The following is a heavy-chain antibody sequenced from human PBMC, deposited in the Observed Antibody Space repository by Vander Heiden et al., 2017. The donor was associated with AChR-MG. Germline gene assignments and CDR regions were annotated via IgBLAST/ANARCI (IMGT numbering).Heavy chain of an antibody. CDR2: MNPNSGNT. V-gene: IGHV1-8*01. J-gene: IGHJ4*02. D-gene: IGHD4-17*01. CDR1: GYTFTSYD. Sequence: QVQLVQSGAEVKKPGASVKVSCKASGYTFTSYDINWVRQATGQGLEWMGWMNPNSGNTGYAQKFQGRVTMTRNTSISTAYMELSSLRSEDTAAYYCARVGFSYGDYVEGQLGDYWGQGTLVTVSS. CDR3: ARVGFSYGDYVEGQLGDY.